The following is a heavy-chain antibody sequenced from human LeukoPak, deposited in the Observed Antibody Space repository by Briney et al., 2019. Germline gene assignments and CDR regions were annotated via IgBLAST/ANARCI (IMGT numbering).Heavy chain of an antibody. D-gene: IGHD6-19*01. J-gene: IGHJ4*02. CDR2: IIPIFGTA. Sequence: SVKVSCKASGYTFTSYGISWVRQAPGQGLEWMGGIIPIFGTANYAQKFQGRVTITADKSTSTAYMELSSLRSEDTAVYYCARARIAVAAPRFDYWGQGTLVTVSS. V-gene: IGHV1-69*06. CDR1: GYTFTSYG. CDR3: ARARIAVAAPRFDY.